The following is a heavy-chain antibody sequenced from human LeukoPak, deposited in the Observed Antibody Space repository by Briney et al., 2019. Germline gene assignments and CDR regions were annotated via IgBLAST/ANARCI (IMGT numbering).Heavy chain of an antibody. D-gene: IGHD6-6*01. J-gene: IGHJ4*02. CDR1: GFSFTNYA. CDR2: MKGGGET. CDR3: ARIRPGNYFDY. Sequence: GSLRLSCAASGFSFTNYAMSWVRQAPARGPEWLSSMKGGGETFYADSVKGRFTLSRDNARNSVHVQMNSLRAEDTAVYFCARIRPGNYFDYWGQGALVTVSS. V-gene: IGHV3-23*01.